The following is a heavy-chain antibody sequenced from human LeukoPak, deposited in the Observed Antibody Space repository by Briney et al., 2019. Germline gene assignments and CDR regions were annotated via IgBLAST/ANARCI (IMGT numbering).Heavy chain of an antibody. CDR1: GGSNSSGRYY. J-gene: IGHJ4*02. V-gene: IGHV4-61*02. D-gene: IGHD3-3*01. CDR2: YYTSGST. Sequence: SETLSLTCTVSGGSNSSGRYYWSWIRQPAGKALEWIGRYYTSGSTNYNPSIKSRVTISVDTSKNQFPLKLSSGTAADTAVYYCARGGNYDFWSGYYFDYWGQGTLVTVSS. CDR3: ARGGNYDFWSGYYFDY.